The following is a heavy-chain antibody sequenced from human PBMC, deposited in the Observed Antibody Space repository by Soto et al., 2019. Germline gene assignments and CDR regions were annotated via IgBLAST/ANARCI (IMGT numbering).Heavy chain of an antibody. Sequence: GGSLRPSCAAAVFPFSGYAMSWVRQAPGKGLEWVSAISGSGGSTYYADSVKGRFTISRDNSKNTLYLQMNSLGAEDTAVYYCAKAIRDQLLCTLDVWGQGTTVTVSS. CDR2: ISGSGGST. D-gene: IGHD2-2*01. V-gene: IGHV3-23*01. CDR3: AKAIRDQLLCTLDV. J-gene: IGHJ6*02. CDR1: VFPFSGYA.